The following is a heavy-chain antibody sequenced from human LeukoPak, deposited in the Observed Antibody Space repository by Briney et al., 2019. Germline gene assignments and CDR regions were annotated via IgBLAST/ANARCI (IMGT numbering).Heavy chain of an antibody. J-gene: IGHJ4*02. CDR2: ISGSGGST. CDR1: GFTFSSYA. D-gene: IGHD2-2*01. Sequence: PGGSLRLSCAASGFTFSSYAMSWVRQAPGKGLEWVSAISGSGGSTYYADSVKGRFTISRDNSKNTLYLQMNNLRAEDTAVYYCAKVWDIVVVPAPYYFDYWGQGTLVTVSS. V-gene: IGHV3-23*01. CDR3: AKVWDIVVVPAPYYFDY.